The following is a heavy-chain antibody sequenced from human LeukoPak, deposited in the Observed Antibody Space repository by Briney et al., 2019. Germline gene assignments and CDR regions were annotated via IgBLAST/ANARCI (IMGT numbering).Heavy chain of an antibody. Sequence: SETLSLTCAVSGYSISSGYYWGWMRQPPGKGLEWSGRSYHSGSTYYNPALKSRGPISVETSKNQFSLKLSSVAAADTAVYYCARVGEGGRYYYYYYMDVWGKGTTVTVSS. J-gene: IGHJ6*03. CDR3: ARVGEGGRYYYYYYMDV. CDR2: SYHSGST. CDR1: GYSISSGYY. D-gene: IGHD3-10*01. V-gene: IGHV4-38-2*01.